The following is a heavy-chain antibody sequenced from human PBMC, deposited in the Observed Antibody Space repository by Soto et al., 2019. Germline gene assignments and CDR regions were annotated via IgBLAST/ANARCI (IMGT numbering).Heavy chain of an antibody. CDR2: IIPIFGTA. V-gene: IGHV1-69*13. CDR1: GGTFSSYA. Sequence: SVKVSCKASGGTFSSYAISWVQQAPGQGLEWMGGIIPIFGTANYAQKFQGRVTITADESTSTAYMELSSLRSEDTAVYYCARDTTMSLAFDIWGQGTMVTVS. J-gene: IGHJ3*02. D-gene: IGHD3-10*02. CDR3: ARDTTMSLAFDI.